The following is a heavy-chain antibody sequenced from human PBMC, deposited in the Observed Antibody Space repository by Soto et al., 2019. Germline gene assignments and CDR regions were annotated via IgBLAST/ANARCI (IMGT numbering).Heavy chain of an antibody. V-gene: IGHV1-69*12. J-gene: IGHJ6*02. D-gene: IGHD6-19*01. CDR1: GGTFSSYA. Sequence: QVQLVQSGAEVKKPGSSVKVSCKASGGTFSSYAISWVRQAPGQGLEWMGGIIPIFGTANYAQKFQGRVTITADEXRSXAXKELSSLRSEDTAVYYCARDLRVGTVAGTKPSGMDVWGQGTTVTVSS. CDR3: ARDLRVGTVAGTKPSGMDV. CDR2: IIPIFGTA.